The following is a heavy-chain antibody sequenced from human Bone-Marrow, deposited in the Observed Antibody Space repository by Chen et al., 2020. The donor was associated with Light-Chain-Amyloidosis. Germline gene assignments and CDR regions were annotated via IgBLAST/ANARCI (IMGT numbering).Heavy chain of an antibody. V-gene: IGHV4-39*07. CDR1: GDSITVSTDY. D-gene: IGHD3-16*02. J-gene: IGHJ1*01. CDR2: IYSSGSS. CDR3: VRSRYSTGPFEV. Sequence: QVQLQLSGPGLVKPSETLSLKCSVSGDSITVSTDYWGWIRQPPGKGLEYIASIYSSGSSYYKPSLKSRVTISVDTSKNQFSLRLTPATAADTAVYYCVRSRYSTGPFEVWGQGSLVTVSS.